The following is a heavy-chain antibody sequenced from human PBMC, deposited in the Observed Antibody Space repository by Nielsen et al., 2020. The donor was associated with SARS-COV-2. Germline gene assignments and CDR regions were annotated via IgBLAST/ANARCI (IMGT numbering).Heavy chain of an antibody. CDR3: ARRWFGSGSDREAFDI. V-gene: IGHV3-74*01. Sequence: GESLKISCAASGFTFSSYGMNWVRQAPGKGLAWVAHMNSDGSRTTYADSVKGRLTISRDNAKSSLYLQMDSLRAEDTAVYYCARRWFGSGSDREAFDIWGRGTMVTVSS. CDR1: GFTFSSYG. D-gene: IGHD3-10*01. J-gene: IGHJ3*02. CDR2: MNSDGSRT.